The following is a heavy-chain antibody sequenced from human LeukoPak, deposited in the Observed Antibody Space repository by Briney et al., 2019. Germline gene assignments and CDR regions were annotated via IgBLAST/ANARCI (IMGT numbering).Heavy chain of an antibody. CDR1: GGSISSGGYS. J-gene: IGHJ4*02. Sequence: PSETLSLTCAISGGSISSGGYSWSWIRQPPGKGLEWIGYIFYTGNTYYNPSLKSRVTISVDTSKNQFSLKLSSVTVADTAVYYCARAMIVDSERIDYWGQGTLVTVSS. D-gene: IGHD3-22*01. CDR3: ARAMIVDSERIDY. CDR2: IFYTGNT. V-gene: IGHV4-30-4*07.